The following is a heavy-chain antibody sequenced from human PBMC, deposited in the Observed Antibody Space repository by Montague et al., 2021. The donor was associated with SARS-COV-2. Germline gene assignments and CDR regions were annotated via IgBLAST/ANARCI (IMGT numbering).Heavy chain of an antibody. V-gene: IGHV4-59*01. Sequence: SETLSLTCTVSGGSISSYYWSWIRQPPGKGLEWIGYIYYNGTTNYSPSLKGRVPISVDTSKNQFSLEMNSVTAADTAVYYCARERGYQLLSGWFDPWGQGTLVTVSS. CDR1: GGSISSYY. CDR2: IYYNGTT. J-gene: IGHJ5*02. CDR3: ARERGYQLLSGWFDP. D-gene: IGHD2-2*01.